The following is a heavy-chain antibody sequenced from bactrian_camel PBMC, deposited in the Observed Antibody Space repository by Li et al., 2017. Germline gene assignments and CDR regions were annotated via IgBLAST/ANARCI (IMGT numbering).Heavy chain of an antibody. V-gene: IGHV3S55*01. D-gene: IGHD2*01. CDR1: GFSLADAD. J-gene: IGHJ4*01. Sequence: VQAGGSLRLSCTASGFSLADADVGWYRQRPGNECELVGTLSDDGSTLYGDSVKGRFTISQDNAKNSVYLQMTSVKLEDTAMYYCAANFGPYCSGSYLARRANFEGQGTQVTVS. CDR2: LSDDGST.